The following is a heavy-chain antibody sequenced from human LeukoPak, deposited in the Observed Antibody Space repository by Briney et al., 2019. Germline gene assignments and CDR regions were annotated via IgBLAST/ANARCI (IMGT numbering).Heavy chain of an antibody. CDR3: ARHNEMTH. D-gene: IGHD5-24*01. CDR2: VRIKANNYAT. J-gene: IGHJ1*01. Sequence: HPGGSLKLSCAASGFTFSGSAMHWVRQASGRGLEWVGRVRIKANNYATAYAASVKGRFTISRVDSKNTAYLQMNSLKTEDTAVYYCARHNEMTHWGQGTLVTVSS. CDR1: GFTFSGSA. V-gene: IGHV3-73*01.